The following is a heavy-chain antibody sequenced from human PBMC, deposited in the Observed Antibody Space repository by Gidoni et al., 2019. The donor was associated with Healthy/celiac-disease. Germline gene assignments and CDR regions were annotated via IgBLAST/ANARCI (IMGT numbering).Heavy chain of an antibody. CDR3: ARLSYDSSGYYHNLYYFDY. CDR2: IDPSDSYT. CDR1: GYSFTSYW. J-gene: IGHJ4*02. D-gene: IGHD3-22*01. Sequence: EVQLVQSGAEVKKPGASLRISCKGSGYSFTSYWISWVRQMPGKGLEWMGRIDPSDSYTNYSPSFQGHVTISADKSISTAYLQWSSLKASDTAMYYCARLSYDSSGYYHNLYYFDYWGQGTLVTVSS. V-gene: IGHV5-10-1*03.